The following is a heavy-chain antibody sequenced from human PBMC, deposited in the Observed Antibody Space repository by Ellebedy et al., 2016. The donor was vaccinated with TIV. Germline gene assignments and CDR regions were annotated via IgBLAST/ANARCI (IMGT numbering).Heavy chain of an antibody. CDR3: ARNFDL. V-gene: IGHV4-4*02. J-gene: IGHJ2*01. Sequence: SETLSLTCAVSGGSINNNNCYNWVRQPPGKGLEWIGEINHSGSTNYSPSLKSRVTISVDTSKKQFSLKLSSVTAADTAVYYCARNFDLWGRGTLVTVSS. CDR1: GGSINNNNC. CDR2: INHSGST.